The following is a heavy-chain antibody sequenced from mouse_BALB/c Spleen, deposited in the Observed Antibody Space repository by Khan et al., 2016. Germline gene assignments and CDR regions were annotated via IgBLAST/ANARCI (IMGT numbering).Heavy chain of an antibody. CDR3: ASEWIYYDTYYYAMDY. CDR2: ISYDGSN. V-gene: IGHV3-6*02. D-gene: IGHD1-1*01. J-gene: IGHJ4*01. CDR1: GYSITSGYY. Sequence: EVQLQESGPGLVKPSQSLSLTCSVTGYSITSGYYWNWIRQFPGNKLEWMGYISYDGSNNYNPSLKNRISITRDTSKNQFFLKLNSVTTEDTATYYCASEWIYYDTYYYAMDYWGQGTSVTVSS.